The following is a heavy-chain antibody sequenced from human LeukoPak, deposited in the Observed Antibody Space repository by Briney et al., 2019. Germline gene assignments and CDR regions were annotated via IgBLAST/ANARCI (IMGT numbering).Heavy chain of an antibody. CDR1: GFTFSSYS. CDR3: ASGASRWSLDVFDI. J-gene: IGHJ3*02. CDR2: ITTGSSYR. Sequence: GGSLRLSCAASGFTFSSYSMNWVRQAPGKGLEWVSSITTGSSYRYYADSVKGRFTISRDNAKNSLYLQMNSLRAEDTAVYYCASGASRWSLDVFDIWGQGTMVTVSS. D-gene: IGHD6-13*01. V-gene: IGHV3-21*01.